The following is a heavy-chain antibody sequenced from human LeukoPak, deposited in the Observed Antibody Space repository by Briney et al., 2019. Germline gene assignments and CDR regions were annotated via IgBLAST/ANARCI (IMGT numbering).Heavy chain of an antibody. D-gene: IGHD3-22*01. CDR2: INHSGST. J-gene: IGHJ5*02. Sequence: SETLSLTCAVYGGSFSGYYWSWIRQPPGKGLEWIGEINHSGSTNYNPSLKSRVTISVDTSKNQFSLKLSSVTAADTAVYYCASAYYYDSSGYYLFDPWGQGTLVTVSS. CDR3: ASAYYYDSSGYYLFDP. V-gene: IGHV4-34*01. CDR1: GGSFSGYY.